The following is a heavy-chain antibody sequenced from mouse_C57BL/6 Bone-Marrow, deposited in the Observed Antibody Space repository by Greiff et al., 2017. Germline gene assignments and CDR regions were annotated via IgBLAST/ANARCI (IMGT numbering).Heavy chain of an antibody. Sequence: EVQGVESGGDLVKPGGSLKLSCAASGFTFSSYGMSWVRQTPDKRLEWVATISSGGSYTYYPDSVKGRFTISRDNAKNTMYLQMSSLQSEDTAIYYCARHGRWFTYAMDYWGQGTSVTVAS. CDR1: GFTFSSYG. CDR2: ISSGGSYT. V-gene: IGHV5-6*01. CDR3: ARHGRWFTYAMDY. J-gene: IGHJ4*01. D-gene: IGHD2-3*01.